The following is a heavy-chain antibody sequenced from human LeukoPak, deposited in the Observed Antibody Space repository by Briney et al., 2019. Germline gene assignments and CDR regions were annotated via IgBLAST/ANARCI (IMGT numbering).Heavy chain of an antibody. J-gene: IGHJ4*02. CDR1: GDSVSSKNGA. CDR3: ARDFGTTGWHTFDY. D-gene: IGHD6-19*01. Sequence: SHTLSLTCVVSGDSVSSKNGAWIWIRQSPSRSLECLGRTYYRSKRYNDDADSMEGRMTISQDTSKNQYSLHLNSVTPDDTAVYYCARDFGTTGWHTFDYWGQRTLVTV. V-gene: IGHV6-1*01. CDR2: TYYRSKRYN.